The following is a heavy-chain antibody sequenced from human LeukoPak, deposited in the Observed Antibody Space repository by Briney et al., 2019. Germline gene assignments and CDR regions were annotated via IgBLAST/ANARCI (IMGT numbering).Heavy chain of an antibody. CDR2: ISDSGSSI. CDR3: ARRLPYYGMDG. J-gene: IGHJ6*02. Sequence: GGSLRLSCAASGFTFSSYAMNWVRQAPGKGLELVSYISDSGSSIYLADSVKGRFTISRDNAKNSLYLQMNGLRDEDTAVYYCARRLPYYGMDGWGQGTTVTVSS. CDR1: GFTFSSYA. V-gene: IGHV3-48*02.